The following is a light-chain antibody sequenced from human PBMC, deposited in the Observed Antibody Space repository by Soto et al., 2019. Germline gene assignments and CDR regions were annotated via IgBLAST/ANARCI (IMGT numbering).Light chain of an antibody. CDR3: QQYNSYWGT. V-gene: IGKV1-5*01. CDR2: DAS. Sequence: DIQMTQSPSTLSASVGDRVTITCRASQSISSRLAWYQQKPGKAPKLLIYDASSLESGVPSRFSGSGSGTEFTLTISSLQPDDFATYYCQQYNSYWGTFGQGTKVEIK. J-gene: IGKJ1*01. CDR1: QSISSR.